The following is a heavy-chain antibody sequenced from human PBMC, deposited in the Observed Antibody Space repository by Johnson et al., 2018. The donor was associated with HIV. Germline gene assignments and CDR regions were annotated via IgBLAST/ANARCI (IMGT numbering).Heavy chain of an antibody. J-gene: IGHJ3*02. CDR3: ASPILFDSSGGTDAFDI. V-gene: IGHV3-30*19. D-gene: IGHD3-22*01. CDR2: TSYDGGNK. CDR1: GFTFSTYG. Sequence: QVQLVESGGGVVQPGRSLRLSCAASGFTFSTYGMHWVRQAPGKGLEWVAVTSYDGGNKYYADSVKGRLTISRDNSKNTVYLQMNSLRAEDMAVYYCASPILFDSSGGTDAFDIWGQGTMVTVSS.